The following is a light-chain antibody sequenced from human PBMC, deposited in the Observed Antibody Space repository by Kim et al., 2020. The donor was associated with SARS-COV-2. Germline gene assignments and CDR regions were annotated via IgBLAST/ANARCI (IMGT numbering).Light chain of an antibody. Sequence: EIVMTQSPATLSVSPGERVTLSCRASQSVDSNLAWYQQKPGQAPRLLIYCASTRATDIPARFSGSGSGTEFTLIINSLQSEDFAVYYCQQYSHWPPYTFGQGTKLEI. J-gene: IGKJ2*01. CDR2: CAS. CDR3: QQYSHWPPYT. CDR1: QSVDSN. V-gene: IGKV3-15*01.